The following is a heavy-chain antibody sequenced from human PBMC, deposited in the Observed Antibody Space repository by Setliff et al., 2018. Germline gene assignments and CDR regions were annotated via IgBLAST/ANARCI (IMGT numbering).Heavy chain of an antibody. Sequence: GGSLRLSCAASGFTFSSYSMHWVRQAPGKGLVWVSRINSDGSSTSYADSVKGRFTISRDNAKNTLYLQMNSLRAEDTAGYYCARDQVDTAMVGPIDAFDIWGQGTMVTVSS. J-gene: IGHJ3*02. CDR2: INSDGSST. V-gene: IGHV3-74*01. CDR1: GFTFSSYS. CDR3: ARDQVDTAMVGPIDAFDI. D-gene: IGHD5-18*01.